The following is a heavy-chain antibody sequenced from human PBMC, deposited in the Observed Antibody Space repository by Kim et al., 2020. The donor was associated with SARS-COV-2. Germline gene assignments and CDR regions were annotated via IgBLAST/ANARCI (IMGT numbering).Heavy chain of an antibody. Sequence: GGSLRLSCAASGFTFSSYGMHWVRQAPGKGLEWVAVISYDGSNKYYADSVKGRFTISRDNSKNTLYLQMNSLRAEDTAVYYCAKEDGRWAAAAGLDYWGQGTLVTVSS. D-gene: IGHD6-13*01. V-gene: IGHV3-30*18. CDR3: AKEDGRWAAAAGLDY. J-gene: IGHJ4*02. CDR1: GFTFSSYG. CDR2: ISYDGSNK.